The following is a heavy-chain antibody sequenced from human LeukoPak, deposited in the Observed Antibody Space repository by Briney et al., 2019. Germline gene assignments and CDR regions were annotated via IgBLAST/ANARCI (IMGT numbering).Heavy chain of an antibody. CDR1: GFTFSSYG. CDR2: IWYDGSNK. CDR3: ARGRSTLDAFDI. V-gene: IGHV3-33*01. Sequence: HPGGSLRLSCAGSGFTFSSYGMHWVRQAPGKGLGWVAVIWYDGSNKYYADSVKGRFTISRDNSKNTLYLQMNSLRAEDTAMYYCARGRSTLDAFDIWGQGTMVTVSS. J-gene: IGHJ3*02.